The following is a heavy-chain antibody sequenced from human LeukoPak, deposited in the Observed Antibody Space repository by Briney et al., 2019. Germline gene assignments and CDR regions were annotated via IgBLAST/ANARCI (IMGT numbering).Heavy chain of an antibody. J-gene: IGHJ6*03. CDR1: GGSFSGYY. D-gene: IGHD3/OR15-3a*01. CDR3: ASWTEYYYYYMDV. CDR2: INHSGST. Sequence: SETLSFTCAVYGGSFSGYYWSWIRQPPGKGLEWIGEINHSGSTNYNPSLKSRVTISVDTSKNQFSLKLSSVTAADTAVYYCASWTEYYYYYMDVWGKGTTVTVSS. V-gene: IGHV4-34*01.